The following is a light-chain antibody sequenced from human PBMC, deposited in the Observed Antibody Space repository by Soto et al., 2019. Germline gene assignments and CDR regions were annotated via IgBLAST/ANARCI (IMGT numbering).Light chain of an antibody. CDR3: QSYDSSLSGWV. CDR2: GNS. V-gene: IGLV1-40*01. CDR1: RSNIGAGYD. J-gene: IGLJ3*02. Sequence: VVTQPPSVSGAPGQRVTISCTGSRSNIGAGYDVHWYQQLPGTAPKLLIYGNSNRPSGVPDRFSGSKSGTSASLAITGLQAEDEADYYCQSYDSSLSGWVFGGGTKLTVL.